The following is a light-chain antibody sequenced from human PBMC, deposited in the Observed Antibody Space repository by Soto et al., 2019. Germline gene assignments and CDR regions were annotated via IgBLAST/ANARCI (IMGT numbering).Light chain of an antibody. Sequence: EIVMTQSPATLSVSPGERATLSCRASQSVSSHLAWCQQKPGQAPRLLSYGASTRATGVPARFSASGSGTEFALPISSLESEDFAVDYCQQYNNWPLTFGGGTKVEIK. CDR1: QSVSSH. J-gene: IGKJ4*01. CDR2: GAS. V-gene: IGKV3-15*01. CDR3: QQYNNWPLT.